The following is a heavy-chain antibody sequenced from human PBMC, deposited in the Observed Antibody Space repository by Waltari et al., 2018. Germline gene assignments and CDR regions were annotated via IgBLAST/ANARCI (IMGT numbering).Heavy chain of an antibody. V-gene: IGHV3-48*03. D-gene: IGHD6-19*01. CDR2: IGTSAGDI. CDR1: GLNFMNYE. J-gene: IGHJ4*02. Sequence: EVQLVESGGDMVHPGGSQRLSCVVHGLNFMNYEMDWVRQAPGKGLEWISHIGTSAGDIYYAESVKGRFTISRDNVKNSLYLQMNSLRVEDTAVYYCATDVSGWVDFEHWGRGTLVTVSS. CDR3: ATDVSGWVDFEH.